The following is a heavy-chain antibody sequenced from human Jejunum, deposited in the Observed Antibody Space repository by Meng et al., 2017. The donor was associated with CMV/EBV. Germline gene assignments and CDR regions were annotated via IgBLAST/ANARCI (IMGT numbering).Heavy chain of an antibody. D-gene: IGHD2-8*02. CDR3: ARDPGGSSPVFDY. CDR2: ISPNTGAT. Sequence: QGQLGQSGAEVKNPGASVKVSCRASGYSFTDYYIHWVRQAPEQGLEWMGWISPNTGATNFAQNFQGRVTMTRDTSVSATYMELSSLTSDDTAVYFCARDPGGSSPVFDYWGQGTLVTVSS. J-gene: IGHJ4*01. CDR1: GYSFTDYY. V-gene: IGHV1-2*02.